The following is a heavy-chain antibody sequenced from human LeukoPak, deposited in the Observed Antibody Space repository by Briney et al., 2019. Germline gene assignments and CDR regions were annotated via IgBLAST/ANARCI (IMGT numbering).Heavy chain of an antibody. V-gene: IGHV4-34*01. Sequence: SETLSLTCAVYGGSFSGYYWSWIRQPPGKGLEWIGEINHSGSTNYNPSLKSRVTISVDTSKNQFSLKLSSVTAADTAVYYCARGLFAGDCSSTSCSYDYWGQGTLVTVSS. CDR1: GGSFSGYY. CDR2: INHSGST. CDR3: ARGLFAGDCSSTSCSYDY. J-gene: IGHJ4*02. D-gene: IGHD2-2*01.